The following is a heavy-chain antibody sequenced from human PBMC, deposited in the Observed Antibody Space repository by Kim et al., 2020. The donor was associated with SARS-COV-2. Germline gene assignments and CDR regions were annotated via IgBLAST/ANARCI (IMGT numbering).Heavy chain of an antibody. D-gene: IGHD3-10*01. Sequence: GGSLRLSCAASGFTFSSYWMHWVRQAPGKGLVWVSRINSDGSSTSYADSVKGRFTVSRDNAKNTLYLQMNNMRAEETAVYYCARGQKDGSGSYYKVLDYWGHGTLVTVSS. V-gene: IGHV3-74*01. J-gene: IGHJ4*01. CDR1: GFTFSSYW. CDR2: INSDGSST. CDR3: ARGQKDGSGSYYKVLDY.